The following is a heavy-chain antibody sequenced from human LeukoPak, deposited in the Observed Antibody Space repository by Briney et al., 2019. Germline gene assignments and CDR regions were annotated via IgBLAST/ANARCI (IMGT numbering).Heavy chain of an antibody. Sequence: GGSLRLSCAASGFTFSSYWMHWVRQAPGKGLVWVSRINSDGSITSYADSVKGRFTISRDNSKNTLYLQMNSLRAEDTAVYYCARDRTYDSSGYYSQFDYWGQGTLVTVSS. D-gene: IGHD3-22*01. CDR2: INSDGSIT. CDR1: GFTFSSYW. V-gene: IGHV3-74*01. CDR3: ARDRTYDSSGYYSQFDY. J-gene: IGHJ4*02.